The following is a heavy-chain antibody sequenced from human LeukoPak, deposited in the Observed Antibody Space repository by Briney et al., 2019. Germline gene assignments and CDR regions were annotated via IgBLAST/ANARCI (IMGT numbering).Heavy chain of an antibody. CDR1: GGSISTSTYY. CDR3: ARDPGAGGVHNWFDP. Sequence: SETLSLTCTVSGGSISTSTYYWAWIRQPPGKGLEWIGSIYYTGTTYYSPSLKSRVTILLDTSKKQFSLKLRSVTAADTAVYYCARDPGAGGVHNWFDPWGQGTLVTVSS. D-gene: IGHD3-16*01. V-gene: IGHV4-39*07. J-gene: IGHJ5*02. CDR2: IYYTGTT.